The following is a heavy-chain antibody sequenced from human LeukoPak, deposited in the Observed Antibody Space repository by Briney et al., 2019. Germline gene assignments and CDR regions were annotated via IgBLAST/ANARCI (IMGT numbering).Heavy chain of an antibody. D-gene: IGHD6-13*01. J-gene: IGHJ5*02. CDR3: ANAVSSWYRYNWFDP. Sequence: AGGSLRLSCAASGFTFSSYAMSWVRQAPGKGLEWVSAISGSGGSTYYADSVKGRFTISRDNSKNTLYLQMNSLRAEDTAVYYCANAVSSWYRYNWFDPWGQGTLVTVSS. CDR1: GFTFSSYA. CDR2: ISGSGGST. V-gene: IGHV3-23*01.